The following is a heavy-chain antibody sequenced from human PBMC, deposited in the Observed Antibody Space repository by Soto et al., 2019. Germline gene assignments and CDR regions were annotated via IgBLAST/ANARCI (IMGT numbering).Heavy chain of an antibody. Sequence: QVQLVQSGAEVKKPGASVKVSCKVSGYTFTDYYIHWVRQAPGQGLEWMGWINPNSGATNYVQSFQGRVTMTRDTSISTAYMELSRLRSDDTAVYYCARDPPYSVVLIRPFDYWGQGTLVTVSS. V-gene: IGHV1-2*02. CDR2: INPNSGAT. CDR1: GYTFTDYY. D-gene: IGHD3-3*01. CDR3: ARDPPYSVVLIRPFDY. J-gene: IGHJ4*02.